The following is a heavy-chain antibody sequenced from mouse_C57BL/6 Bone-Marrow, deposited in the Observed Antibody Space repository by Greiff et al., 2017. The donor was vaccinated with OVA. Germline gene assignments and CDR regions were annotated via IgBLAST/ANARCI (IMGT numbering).Heavy chain of an antibody. V-gene: IGHV1-81*01. Sequence: QVQLQQSGAELARPGASVKLSCKASGYTFTSYGISWVKQRTGQGLEWIGEIYPRSGNTYYNEKFKGKATLTADKSSSTAYMELRSLTSEDSAVYFCARSLDSSGSYWYFDVWGTGTTVTVSS. D-gene: IGHD3-2*02. J-gene: IGHJ1*03. CDR3: ARSLDSSGSYWYFDV. CDR1: GYTFTSYG. CDR2: IYPRSGNT.